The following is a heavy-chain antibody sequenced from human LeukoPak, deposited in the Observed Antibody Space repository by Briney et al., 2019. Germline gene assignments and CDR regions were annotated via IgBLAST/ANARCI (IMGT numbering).Heavy chain of an antibody. D-gene: IGHD6-6*01. CDR3: AKGITRPSAS. V-gene: IGHV3-9*01. Sequence: GGSLRLSCAASGFTFDDYAMHWVRQAPGKGLEWVSGISWNSGSIGYADSVKGRFTISRDNAKNSLYLQMNSLRAEDTALYYCAKGITRPSASWGQGTLVTVSS. CDR1: GFTFDDYA. J-gene: IGHJ5*02. CDR2: ISWNSGSI.